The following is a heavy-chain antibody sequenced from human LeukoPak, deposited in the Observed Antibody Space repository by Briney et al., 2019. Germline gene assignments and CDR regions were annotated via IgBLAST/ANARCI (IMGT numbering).Heavy chain of an antibody. CDR1: GYTFTGYY. Sequence: ASVKVSCKASGYTFTGYYMHWVRQAPVQGLEWTGWINPNSGGTNYAQKFQGRVTMTRDTSISTAYMELSRLRSDDTAVYYCASLWFGELSGDYWGQGTLVTVSS. J-gene: IGHJ4*02. D-gene: IGHD3-10*01. CDR3: ASLWFGELSGDY. V-gene: IGHV1-2*02. CDR2: INPNSGGT.